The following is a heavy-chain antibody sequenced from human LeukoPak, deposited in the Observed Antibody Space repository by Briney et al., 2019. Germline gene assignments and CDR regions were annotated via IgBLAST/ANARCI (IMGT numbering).Heavy chain of an antibody. J-gene: IGHJ4*02. CDR3: AQGAYYDYVWGSYRQTSFFDY. Sequence: PGGSLRLSCAASGFTFSSYAMSWVRQAPGKGLEWVSAISGSGGSTYYADSVKGRFTISRDNSKNTLYLQMNSLRAEDTAVYYCAQGAYYDYVWGSYRQTSFFDYWGQGTLVTVSS. V-gene: IGHV3-23*01. D-gene: IGHD3-16*02. CDR1: GFTFSSYA. CDR2: ISGSGGST.